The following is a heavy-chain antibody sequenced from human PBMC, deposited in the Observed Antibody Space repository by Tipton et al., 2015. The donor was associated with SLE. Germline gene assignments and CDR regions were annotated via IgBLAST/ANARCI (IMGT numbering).Heavy chain of an antibody. V-gene: IGHV4-59*11. CDR3: AREAWGHAFDI. D-gene: IGHD2-21*01. CDR2: MFYSGSV. CDR1: GDSISSHY. J-gene: IGHJ3*02. Sequence: TLSLTCTVFGDSISSHYWSWIRQSPGKGLEWIGNMFYSGSVTYNPSLKSRVTISVDTSKNQFSLKLSSVTAADTAVYYCAREAWGHAFDIWGQGTMVTVSS.